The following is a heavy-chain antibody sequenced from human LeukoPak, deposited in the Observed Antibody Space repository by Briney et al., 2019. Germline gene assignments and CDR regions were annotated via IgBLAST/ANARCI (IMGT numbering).Heavy chain of an antibody. CDR3: MTYYYDSSGYYSAFDI. J-gene: IGHJ3*02. CDR1: GYSFTSYW. CDR2: IYPGDSDT. D-gene: IGHD3-22*01. Sequence: GESLKISCKGSGYSFTSYWIGWVRQMPGKGLEWMGIIYPGDSDTRYSPSFQGQVTISADKSISTAYLQWSSLKASDTAMYYCMTYYYDSSGYYSAFDIWDQGTTVTVSS. V-gene: IGHV5-51*01.